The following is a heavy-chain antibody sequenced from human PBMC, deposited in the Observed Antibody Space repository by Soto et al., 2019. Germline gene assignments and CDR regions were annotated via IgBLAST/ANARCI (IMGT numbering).Heavy chain of an antibody. D-gene: IGHD3-10*01. CDR3: ARTGETGGYYYYGMDV. V-gene: IGHV1-69*06. CDR2: IIPIFGTA. CDR1: GGTFSSYA. J-gene: IGHJ6*02. Sequence: QVQLVQSGAEVKKPGSSVKVSCKASGGTFSSYAISWVRQAPGQGLEWMGGIIPIFGTANYAQKFQGRVTITAEKSTSTAYMALSSLRSEDTAVYYCARTGETGGYYYYGMDVWGQGTTVTVSS.